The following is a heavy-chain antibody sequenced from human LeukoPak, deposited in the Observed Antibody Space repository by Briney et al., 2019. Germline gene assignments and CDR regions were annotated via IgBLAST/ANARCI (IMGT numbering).Heavy chain of an antibody. J-gene: IGHJ4*02. Sequence: GRSLILSCAASGFSFGDYAMSWFRQAPGKGLEWVGLIRGNAYGATTEYAPSVKGRFAISRDDCTSITYLQMYSLRTDDTAVYYCAPNIYETRGDYYDYWGQETLVTVST. V-gene: IGHV3-49*03. CDR1: GFSFGDYA. D-gene: IGHD2-21*01. CDR2: IRGNAYGATT. CDR3: APNIYETRGDYYDY.